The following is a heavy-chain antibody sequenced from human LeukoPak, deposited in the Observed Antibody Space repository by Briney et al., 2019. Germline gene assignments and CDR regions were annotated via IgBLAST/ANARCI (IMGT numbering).Heavy chain of an antibody. CDR3: ARDPRGRDLLLPSLDY. J-gene: IGHJ4*02. Sequence: GGSLRLSCAASGFTFSSYWMSWVRQAPGKGLEWVADMKQDGSEKYYVDSVKGRFTISRDNAKNSLYLQMNSLRAADKAVYHCARDPRGRDLLLPSLDYWGQGTLVTVSS. V-gene: IGHV3-7*01. CDR2: MKQDGSEK. D-gene: IGHD1-26*01. CDR1: GFTFSSYW.